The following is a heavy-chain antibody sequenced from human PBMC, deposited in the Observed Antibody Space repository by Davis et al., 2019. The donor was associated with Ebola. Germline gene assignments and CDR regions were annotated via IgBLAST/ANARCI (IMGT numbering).Heavy chain of an antibody. V-gene: IGHV3-11*04. CDR2: ISSSGSTI. D-gene: IGHD6-6*01. J-gene: IGHJ6*02. Sequence: GGSLRLSCAASGFTFSDYYMSWIRQAPGKGLEWVSYISSSGSTIYYADSVKGRFTISRDNAKNTLYLQMNSLRAEDTAVYYCARGRYSTSSGVYYYAMDVWGQGTTVTVSS. CDR3: ARGRYSTSSGVYYYAMDV. CDR1: GFTFSDYY.